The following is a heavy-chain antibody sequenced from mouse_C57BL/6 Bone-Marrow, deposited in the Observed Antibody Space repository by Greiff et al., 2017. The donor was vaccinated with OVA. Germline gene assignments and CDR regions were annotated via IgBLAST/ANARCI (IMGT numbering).Heavy chain of an antibody. CDR3: ARDPNWDFDY. J-gene: IGHJ2*01. D-gene: IGHD4-1*01. CDR1: GYSITSGYY. V-gene: IGHV3-6*01. Sequence: EVKVEESGPGLVKPSQSLSLTCSVTGYSITSGYYWNWIRQFPGNKLEWMGYISYDGSNNYNPSLKNRISITRDTSTNQFFLKLNSVTTEDTATYYCARDPNWDFDYWGQGTTLTVSS. CDR2: ISYDGSN.